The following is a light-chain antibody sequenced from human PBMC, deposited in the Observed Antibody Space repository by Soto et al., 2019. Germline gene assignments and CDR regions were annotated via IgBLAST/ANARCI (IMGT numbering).Light chain of an antibody. CDR1: SSNIGSNT. CDR3: AAWDDSLEGMV. CDR2: RNT. V-gene: IGLV1-44*01. J-gene: IGLJ2*01. Sequence: QDVVTQPPSVSATPGQRVVISCSGSSSNIGSNTVNWYQQFPGTAPQLLFFRNTQRPSGVPDRFSASKSGTSASLAISGLQSRDEADYYCAAWDDSLEGMVFGGGTKLTVL.